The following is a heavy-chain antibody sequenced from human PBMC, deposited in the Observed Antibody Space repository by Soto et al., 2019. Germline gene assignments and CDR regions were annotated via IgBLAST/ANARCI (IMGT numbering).Heavy chain of an antibody. J-gene: IGHJ5*02. D-gene: IGHD3-9*01. V-gene: IGHV1-69*13. CDR2: IIPIFGTA. Sequence: SVKVSCKASGGTFSSYAISWVRQAPGQGLEWMGGIIPIFGTANYAQKFQGRVTITADESTSTAYMELRSLRSDDTAVYYCARDHRDYDILTGYPRTSWFDPWGQGTLVTVSS. CDR3: ARDHRDYDILTGYPRTSWFDP. CDR1: GGTFSSYA.